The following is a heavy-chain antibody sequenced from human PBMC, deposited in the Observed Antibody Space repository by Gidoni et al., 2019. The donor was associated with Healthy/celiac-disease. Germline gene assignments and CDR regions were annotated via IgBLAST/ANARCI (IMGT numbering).Heavy chain of an antibody. CDR3: ARGGSDQAFDI. Sequence: QVQLVQSGAEVKKPGASVKVSCQSSGHTFTSYDITGVRQATGQGLEWRGWMNPNSGNTGYAQKFQGRVTMTRNTSISTAYMELSSLRSEETAVYYCARGGSDQAFDIWGQGTMVTVSS. CDR2: MNPNSGNT. J-gene: IGHJ3*02. D-gene: IGHD6-6*01. V-gene: IGHV1-8*01. CDR1: GHTFTSYD.